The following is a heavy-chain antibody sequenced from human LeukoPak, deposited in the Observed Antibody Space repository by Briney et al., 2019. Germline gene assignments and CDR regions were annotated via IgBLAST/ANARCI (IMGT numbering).Heavy chain of an antibody. CDR2: INPNSGFT. CDR3: ARGPDTSGYYPFDY. CDR1: GYTSTYYY. Sequence: EASVKVSCKASGYTSTYYYIHWVRQAPGQGLEWMGWINPNSGFTNYAQKFQGRVTLSMDTSISAAYMEMSSLRSDDTAVFYCARGPDTSGYYPFDYWGQGTLVTVSS. J-gene: IGHJ4*02. V-gene: IGHV1-2*02. D-gene: IGHD3-22*01.